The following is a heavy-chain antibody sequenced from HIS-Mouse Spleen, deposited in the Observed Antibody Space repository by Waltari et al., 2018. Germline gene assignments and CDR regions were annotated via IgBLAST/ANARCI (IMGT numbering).Heavy chain of an antibody. CDR2: IYYSGST. J-gene: IGHJ2*01. Sequence: QLQLQESGPGLVKPSETLSLTCTVSVGSTSSSSYYWGWICQPPGKGLEWIGSIYYSGSTYYNPSLKSRVTISVDTSKNQFSLKLSSVTAADTAVYYCAREIPYSSSWYDWYFDLWGRGTLVTVSS. CDR3: AREIPYSSSWYDWYFDL. V-gene: IGHV4-39*07. D-gene: IGHD6-13*01. CDR1: VGSTSSSSYY.